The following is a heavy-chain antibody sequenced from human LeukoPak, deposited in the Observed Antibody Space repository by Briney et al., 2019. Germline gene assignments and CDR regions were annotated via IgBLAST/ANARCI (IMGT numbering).Heavy chain of an antibody. CDR1: GFTFSSYW. CDR3: ARDQVLGYAPIDY. D-gene: IGHD2-2*01. Sequence: GGSLRLSCAASGFTFSSYWMSWVRQAPGKGLEWVANIKQDGSEKYYVDSVKGRFTISRDNAKNSLYLQMNSLRAEDTAVYYCARDQVLGYAPIDYWGQGTLVTVSS. J-gene: IGHJ4*02. CDR2: IKQDGSEK. V-gene: IGHV3-7*01.